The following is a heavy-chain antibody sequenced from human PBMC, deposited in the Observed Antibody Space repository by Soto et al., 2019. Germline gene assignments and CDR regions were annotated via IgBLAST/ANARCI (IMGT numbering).Heavy chain of an antibody. CDR1: GFTLSSYN. D-gene: IGHD3-9*01. CDR2: IDSSSSPI. Sequence: GGSLRLSCAASGFTLSSYNMNWVRQAPGKGLEWVAYIDSSSSPIYYADSVKGRFTISRDNAQNSLYLQMNSLRAEDTAVYYCAREADILNWFDPWGQGTLVTVSS. J-gene: IGHJ5*02. V-gene: IGHV3-48*01. CDR3: AREADILNWFDP.